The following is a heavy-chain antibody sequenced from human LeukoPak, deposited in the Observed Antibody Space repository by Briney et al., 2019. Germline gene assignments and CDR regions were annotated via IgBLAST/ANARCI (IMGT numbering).Heavy chain of an antibody. Sequence: KSSETLSLTCTVSGGSISSFYWSWIRQPPGKGLEWIGYIHNSGATNYNPSLKSRVTISVDTSKNQFSLKLSSVTAADTAVYYCARGRDLGTRLDYWGQGTLVTVSS. J-gene: IGHJ4*02. D-gene: IGHD3-3*01. CDR3: ARGRDLGTRLDY. CDR2: IHNSGAT. CDR1: GGSISSFY. V-gene: IGHV4-59*12.